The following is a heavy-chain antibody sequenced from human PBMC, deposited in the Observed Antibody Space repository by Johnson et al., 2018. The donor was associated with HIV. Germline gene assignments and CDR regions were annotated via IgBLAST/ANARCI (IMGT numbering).Heavy chain of an antibody. D-gene: IGHD2-8*01. CDR3: TTARTYF. CDR1: GFTFDDYA. V-gene: IGHV3-9*01. Sequence: QLVESGGGLVQPGGSLRLSCAASGFTFDDYAMHWVRQAPGKGLEWVSGISWNSGSIGYADSVKGRFTISRDNSKNTLYLQMNSLKTEDTAVYYCTTARTYFWGQGTMVTVSS. J-gene: IGHJ3*01. CDR2: ISWNSGSI.